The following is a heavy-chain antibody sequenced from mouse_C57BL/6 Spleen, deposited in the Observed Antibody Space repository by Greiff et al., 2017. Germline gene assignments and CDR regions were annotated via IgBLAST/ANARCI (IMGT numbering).Heavy chain of an antibody. CDR3: TAYGYDVDFDY. CDR1: GFTFSNSW. V-gene: IGHV6-3*01. D-gene: IGHD2-2*01. CDR2: IRLKSDNYAT. J-gene: IGHJ2*01. Sequence: DVQLVESGGGLVQPGGSMKLSCVASGFTFSNSWMNWVRQSPEKGLEWVAQIRLKSDNYATHYAESVKGRFTISRDDSKSSVYLQMNNLRAEDTGTYYCTAYGYDVDFDYWGQGTTLTVSS.